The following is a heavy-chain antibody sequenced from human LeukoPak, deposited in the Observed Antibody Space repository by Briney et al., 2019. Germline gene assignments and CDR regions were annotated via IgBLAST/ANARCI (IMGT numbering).Heavy chain of an antibody. CDR1: GFTFSSYA. D-gene: IGHD5-18*01. CDR3: ARDGGYSYGVGEFDY. V-gene: IGHV3-30-3*01. CDR2: ISYDGSNK. Sequence: GGSLRLSCAASGFTFSSYAMHWVRQAPGKGLEWVAVISYDGSNKYYADSVKGRFTISRDNSKNTLYLQMNSLRAEDTAVYYCARDGGYSYGVGEFDYWGQGTLVTVSS. J-gene: IGHJ4*02.